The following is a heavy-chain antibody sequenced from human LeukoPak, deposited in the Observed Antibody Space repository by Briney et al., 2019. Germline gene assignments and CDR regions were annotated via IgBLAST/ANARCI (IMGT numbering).Heavy chain of an antibody. CDR1: GFSFSNYG. Sequence: GGSLRLSCATSGFSFSNYGMNWVRQAPGKGLEWVSAISGRGANTYYADSVKGRFTISRDNSKNTLYMQMNSLRAEDTAVYYCAKAVVIVPTATPFDYWGQGTLVTVSS. CDR3: AKAVVIVPTATPFDY. CDR2: ISGRGANT. J-gene: IGHJ4*02. D-gene: IGHD2-2*01. V-gene: IGHV3-23*01.